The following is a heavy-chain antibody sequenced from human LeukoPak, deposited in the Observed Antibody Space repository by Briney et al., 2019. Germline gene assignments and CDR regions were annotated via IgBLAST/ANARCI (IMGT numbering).Heavy chain of an antibody. D-gene: IGHD2-21*01. CDR2: IYENGGTT. V-gene: IGHV3-23*01. CDR3: AKDFRIGYSAHFDY. CDR1: GFTFRSHA. J-gene: IGHJ4*02. Sequence: GGSLRLSCVGSGFTFRSHAMSWVRQAPEKGLEFVSGIYENGGTTYYADSVKGRFSISRDNSKNTLYLQMDSLRGEDTAVYYCAKDFRIGYSAHFDYWGREPWSPSPQ.